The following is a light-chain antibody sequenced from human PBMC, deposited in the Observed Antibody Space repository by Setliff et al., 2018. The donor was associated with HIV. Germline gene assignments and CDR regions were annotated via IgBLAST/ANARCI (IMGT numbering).Light chain of an antibody. Sequence: QSALAQPASVSGSPGQSITISCTGASSDVGGSNYVSWYQQHPGKAPKLIIYDVSKRPSGISNRFSGSKSGNTASLTISGLQTEDETAYYCCSYTRSSTNVVFGGGTKVTVL. V-gene: IGLV2-14*03. CDR3: CSYTRSSTNVV. CDR2: DVS. J-gene: IGLJ2*01. CDR1: SSDVGGSNY.